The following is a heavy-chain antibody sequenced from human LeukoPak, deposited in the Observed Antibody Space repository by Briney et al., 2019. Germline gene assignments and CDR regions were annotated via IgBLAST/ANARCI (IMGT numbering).Heavy chain of an antibody. V-gene: IGHV3-21*01. CDR3: ARGDYYDSSGLDY. J-gene: IGHJ4*02. D-gene: IGHD3-22*01. CDR2: ISSSSSYI. CDR1: GFTFSTYS. Sequence: GGSLRLSCAASGFTFSTYSMNWVRQAPGKGLEWVSSISSSSSYIYYADSVKGRFTISRDNAKNSLYLQMNSLRAEDTAVYYCARGDYYDSSGLDYWGQGTLVTVSS.